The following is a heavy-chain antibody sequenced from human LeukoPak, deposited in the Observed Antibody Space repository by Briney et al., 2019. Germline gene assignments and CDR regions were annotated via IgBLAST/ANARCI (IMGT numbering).Heavy chain of an antibody. V-gene: IGHV4-34*01. CDR2: INHSGST. Sequence: SETLSLTCAVYGGSFSGYYWSWIRQPPGKGLEWIGEINHSGSTNYNPSLKSRVTISVDTSKNQFSLKLSSVTAADTAVYYCARHLYGSGSYFSYYYYMDVWGKGTTVTISS. D-gene: IGHD3-10*01. CDR3: ARHLYGSGSYFSYYYYMDV. J-gene: IGHJ6*03. CDR1: GGSFSGYY.